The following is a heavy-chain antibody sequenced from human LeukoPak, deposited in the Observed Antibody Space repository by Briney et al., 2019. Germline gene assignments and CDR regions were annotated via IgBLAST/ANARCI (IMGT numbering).Heavy chain of an antibody. V-gene: IGHV1-18*01. D-gene: IGHD4-17*01. CDR2: ISAYNGNT. J-gene: IGHJ4*02. Sequence: VASVTVSCTASGYTFTSYGISWVRQAPGQGLEWMGRISAYNGNTNYAQKLQGRVTMTTDTSTSTASTELRSLRSDDTAVYYCARDRTTDYGDEVGLDYWGQGTLVTVSS. CDR3: ARDRTTDYGDEVGLDY. CDR1: GYTFTSYG.